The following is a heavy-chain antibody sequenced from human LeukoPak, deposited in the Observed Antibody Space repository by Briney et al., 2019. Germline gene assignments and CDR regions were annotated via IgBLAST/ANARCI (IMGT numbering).Heavy chain of an antibody. CDR1: GFTFSTYA. J-gene: IGHJ3*02. CDR3: AREVSGAFDT. Sequence: GRSLRLSCAASGFTFSTYAMHWVRQAPGKGLEWVAIMSFDGTDKYYADSVKGRFTISRDNSKNTLFLQLNSLRSDDTAVYFCAREVSGAFDTWGQGTMVTVS. CDR2: MSFDGTDK. V-gene: IGHV3-30*01.